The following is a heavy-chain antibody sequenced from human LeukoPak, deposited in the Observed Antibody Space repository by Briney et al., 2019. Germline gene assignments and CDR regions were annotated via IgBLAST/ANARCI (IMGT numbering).Heavy chain of an antibody. CDR3: ARAVNTPIYYFEY. CDR2: ISAYNGDT. D-gene: IGHD1/OR15-1a*01. V-gene: IGHV1-18*01. CDR1: GYTFTSYG. J-gene: IGHJ4*02. Sequence: GASAKVSCKASGYTFTSYGISWVRQAPGQGLEWLGWISAYNGDTNYAQKLQGRVTMTTDTSTSTAYMELRSLRSDDTAVYYCARAVNTPIYYFEYWGQGALVTVSS.